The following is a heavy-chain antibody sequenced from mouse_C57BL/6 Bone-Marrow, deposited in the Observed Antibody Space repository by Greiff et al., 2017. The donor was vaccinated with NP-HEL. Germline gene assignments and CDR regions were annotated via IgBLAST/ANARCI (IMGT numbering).Heavy chain of an antibody. Sequence: EVQLQQSGGGLVQPGGSMKLSCVASGFTFSNYWMNWVRQSPEKGLEWVAQIRLKSDNYATHYAESVKGRFTISRDDSKSSVYLQMNNLRAEDTGIYYCTGGATVVAPRFAYWGQGTLVTVSA. D-gene: IGHD1-1*01. CDR1: GFTFSNYW. J-gene: IGHJ3*01. CDR3: TGGATVVAPRFAY. V-gene: IGHV6-3*01. CDR2: IRLKSDNYAT.